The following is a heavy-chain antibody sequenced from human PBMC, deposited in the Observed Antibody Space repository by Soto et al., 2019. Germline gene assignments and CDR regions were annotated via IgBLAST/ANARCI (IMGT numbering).Heavy chain of an antibody. D-gene: IGHD6-6*01. CDR3: ARDTYSSSSRTPNYYYYGMDV. CDR1: GGTFSSYA. Sequence: SVKVSCKASGGTFSSYAISWVRQAPGQGLEWMGGIIPIFGTANYAQKFQGRVTITADESTSTAYMELSSLRSEDTAVYYCARDTYSSSSRTPNYYYYGMDVWGQGTTVTVSS. V-gene: IGHV1-69*13. J-gene: IGHJ6*02. CDR2: IIPIFGTA.